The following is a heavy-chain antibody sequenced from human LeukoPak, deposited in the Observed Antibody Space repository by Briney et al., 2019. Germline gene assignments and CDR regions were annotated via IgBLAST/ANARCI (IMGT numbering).Heavy chain of an antibody. Sequence: GASVKVSCKASGYTFTSYDINWVRQATGQGLERRGWMNPNSGNTGYAPKFQSRVTMTRNTTIGTAYMELSSLRSEDTAVYYCARSSSGWSDYWGQGTLVTVSS. CDR2: MNPNSGNT. CDR1: GYTFTSYD. J-gene: IGHJ4*02. CDR3: ARSSSGWSDY. D-gene: IGHD6-19*01. V-gene: IGHV1-8*01.